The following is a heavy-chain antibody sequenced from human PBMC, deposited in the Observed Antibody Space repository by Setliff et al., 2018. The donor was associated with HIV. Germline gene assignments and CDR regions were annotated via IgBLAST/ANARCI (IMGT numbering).Heavy chain of an antibody. D-gene: IGHD2-15*01. J-gene: IGHJ3*02. V-gene: IGHV3-20*04. CDR3: ARTLGYCSDAFDI. CDR1: GFTFDDYG. CDR2: INWNGGRT. Sequence: GGSLRLSCAASGFTFDDYGMSWVRQAPGKGLEWVSGINWNGGRTGYADSVKGRFTISRDNAKKSLYLQMNSLRAEDTALYYCARTLGYCSDAFDIWGQGTMVTVSS.